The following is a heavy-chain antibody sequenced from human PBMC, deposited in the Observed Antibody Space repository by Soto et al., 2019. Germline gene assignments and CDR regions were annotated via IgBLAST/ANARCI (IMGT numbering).Heavy chain of an antibody. CDR1: GFTFNTYY. J-gene: IGHJ4*02. Sequence: DVQLVESGGGLVQPGGSLRLSCAASGFTFNTYYMNWVRQAPGKGLEWVSYISDSGSTIYYADSVKGRFTISRDNVKNLLYLQMNRLRDEDTAVYYCARRLEYWGQGTLVTVSS. CDR3: ARRLEY. V-gene: IGHV3-48*02. CDR2: ISDSGSTI.